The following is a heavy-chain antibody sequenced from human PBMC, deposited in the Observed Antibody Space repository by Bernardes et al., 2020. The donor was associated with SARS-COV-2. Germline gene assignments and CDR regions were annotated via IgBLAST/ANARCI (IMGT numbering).Heavy chain of an antibody. J-gene: IGHJ6*02. CDR3: ARHIGDVVSVAYYYYGMDV. Sequence: SETLSLTCAVSSGSIINNNWWSWVRQSPGKGLEWIGEIHHGGTTKYHPSLESRVSISIDKSNNQFSLRLSSVTAADTAVYYCARHIGDVVSVAYYYYGMDVWGQGTTVTVSS. V-gene: IGHV4-4*02. D-gene: IGHD5-12*01. CDR2: IHHGGTT. CDR1: SGSIINNNW.